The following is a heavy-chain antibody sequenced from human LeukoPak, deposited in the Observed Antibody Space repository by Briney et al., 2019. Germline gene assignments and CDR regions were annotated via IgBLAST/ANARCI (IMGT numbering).Heavy chain of an antibody. Sequence: ASVKVSCTASGYTFTSYYMHWVRQAPGQGLEWMGAINPNDAGTNYAQKFQGRVTMTSDTSTSTVYMELSSLRSEDTAVYYCARDFGSAYYFDYWGQGTLVTVSS. V-gene: IGHV1-46*01. D-gene: IGHD3-10*01. CDR2: INPNDAGT. CDR1: GYTFTSYY. CDR3: ARDFGSAYYFDY. J-gene: IGHJ4*02.